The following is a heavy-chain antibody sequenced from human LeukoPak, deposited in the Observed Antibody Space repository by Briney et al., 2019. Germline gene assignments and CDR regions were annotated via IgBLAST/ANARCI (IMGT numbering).Heavy chain of an antibody. CDR3: ARAPFYYDSSGYPYFDG. D-gene: IGHD3-22*01. CDR1: GFTISTNY. Sequence: PGGSLRLSCAASGFTISTNYMSWVRRTPGKGLEWVSVMYTGGSTYYAGSVKGRFTISRDNSKNTLYLQMNSLRAEDTALYYCARAPFYYDSSGYPYFDGWGQGTLVTVSS. J-gene: IGHJ4*02. CDR2: MYTGGST. V-gene: IGHV3-53*01.